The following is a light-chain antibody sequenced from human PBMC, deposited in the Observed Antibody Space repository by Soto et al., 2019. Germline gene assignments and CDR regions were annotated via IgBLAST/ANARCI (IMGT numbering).Light chain of an antibody. J-gene: IGKJ1*01. CDR3: LQDYNYPWT. CDR2: ATS. CDR1: QGIRNN. Sequence: AIQMTQSPSSLSASVGDRVTITCRASQGIRNNLGWYQQKPGKAPKLLIYATSSLQSGVPSRFSGSGSGTDFTLSISSLQPEDFATYYCLQDYNYPWTFGQGTKVEIK. V-gene: IGKV1-6*01.